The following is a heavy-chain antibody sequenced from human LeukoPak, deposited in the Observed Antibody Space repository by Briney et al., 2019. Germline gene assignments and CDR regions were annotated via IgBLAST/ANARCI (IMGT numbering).Heavy chain of an antibody. Sequence: GGSLRLFCAASGFTFDDYAMHWVRQAPGKGLEWVSLISGDGGSTYYADSVKGRFTISRDNSKNSLYLQMNSLRTEDTALYYCAKGGVDSYDILTGYSKGYYYYYYMDVWGKGTTVTVSS. J-gene: IGHJ6*03. D-gene: IGHD3-9*01. CDR1: GFTFDDYA. V-gene: IGHV3-43*02. CDR2: ISGDGGST. CDR3: AKGGVDSYDILTGYSKGYYYYYYMDV.